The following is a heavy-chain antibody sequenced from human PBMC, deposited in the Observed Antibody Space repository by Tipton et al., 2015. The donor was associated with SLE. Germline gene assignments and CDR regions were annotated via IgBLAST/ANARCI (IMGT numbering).Heavy chain of an antibody. CDR3: ARMGLCTTTTCNEGAFDV. J-gene: IGHJ3*01. CDR1: GESSSPYY. D-gene: IGHD2-2*01. CDR2: IKHSGRT. V-gene: IGHV4-34*01. Sequence: TLSLTCVVYGESSSPYYWNWIRQPPGKGLEWIGEIKHSGRTNYNPSPKSRVTISVDTSKNQFSLKLTFVSAADTAIYYCARMGLCTTTTCNEGAFDVWGQGSMVTVSS.